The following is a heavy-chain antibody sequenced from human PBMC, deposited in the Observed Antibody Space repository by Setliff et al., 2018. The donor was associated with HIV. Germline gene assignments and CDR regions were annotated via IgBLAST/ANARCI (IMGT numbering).Heavy chain of an antibody. CDR3: HSGYDTEEQSYFDY. CDR1: GFTFDRFW. D-gene: IGHD5-12*01. J-gene: IGHJ4*02. Sequence: GGSLRLSCAASGFTFDRFWMHWVRQAPGKGLVWVSRVNRDGSSTTYADSVKDRFTISRDNAKNTLYLQMNSMRAEDTGVYYCHSGYDTEEQSYFDYWGQGALVTVSS. V-gene: IGHV3-74*01. CDR2: VNRDGSST.